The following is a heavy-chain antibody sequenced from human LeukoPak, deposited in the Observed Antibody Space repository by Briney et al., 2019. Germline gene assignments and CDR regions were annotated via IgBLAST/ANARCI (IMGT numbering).Heavy chain of an antibody. CDR2: ISAYNGNT. V-gene: IGHV1-18*01. CDR1: GYTFTSYG. Sequence: GASVKVSCKASGYTFTSYGISWVRQAPGQGLEWMGWISAYNGNTNYAQKLQGRVTMTTDTSTSTAYMELSSLRSEDTAVYYCARENRIAVAEVHAFDIWGQGTMVTVSS. D-gene: IGHD6-19*01. CDR3: ARENRIAVAEVHAFDI. J-gene: IGHJ3*02.